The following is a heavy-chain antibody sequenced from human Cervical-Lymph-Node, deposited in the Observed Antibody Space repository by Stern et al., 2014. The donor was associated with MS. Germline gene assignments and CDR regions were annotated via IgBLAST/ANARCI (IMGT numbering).Heavy chain of an antibody. J-gene: IGHJ4*02. CDR3: ASAYSSSHYYFDY. V-gene: IGHV3-33*01. D-gene: IGHD6-13*01. CDR1: GFSFSRYA. CDR2: IWYEGMNP. Sequence: VQLVESGGGVVQPGRSLRLSCAASGFSFSRYAMHWVRQAPGKGLAWVALIWYEGMNPYYADSVTGRFTFSRDNFKTTLVLQMNSLRAEYTAVYYCASAYSSSHYYFDYWGQGTLVPVSS.